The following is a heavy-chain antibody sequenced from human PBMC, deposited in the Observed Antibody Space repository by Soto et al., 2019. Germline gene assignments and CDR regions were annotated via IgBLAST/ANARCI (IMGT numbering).Heavy chain of an antibody. D-gene: IGHD3-10*01. V-gene: IGHV4-31*03. CDR2: IYYSGST. J-gene: IGHJ6*02. Sequence: QVQLQESGPGLVKSSQTLSLTCTVSGGSISSDGNYWSWIRQHPGKGLEWIGYIYYSGSTNYNPSLNRRVTISVDTSKNQFSLKLNSVTAADTAVYYCARARMVRGIIYYYGMDVWGQGTTVTVSS. CDR3: ARARMVRGIIYYYGMDV. CDR1: GGSISSDGNY.